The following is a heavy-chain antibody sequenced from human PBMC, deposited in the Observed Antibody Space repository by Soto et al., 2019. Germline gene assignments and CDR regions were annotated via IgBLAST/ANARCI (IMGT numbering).Heavy chain of an antibody. CDR3: ARSPGWLQFNL. D-gene: IGHD5-12*01. CDR2: IIPIFGTA. CDR1: GGTFSSYA. Sequence: QVQLVQSGAEVKKPGSSVKVSCTASGGTFSSYAISWVRQAPGQGLEWMGGIIPIFGTANYAQKFQGRVTITADESTSTAYIELSILRSEDTAVYYCARSPGWLQFNLWGQGTLVTVSS. J-gene: IGHJ4*02. V-gene: IGHV1-69*12.